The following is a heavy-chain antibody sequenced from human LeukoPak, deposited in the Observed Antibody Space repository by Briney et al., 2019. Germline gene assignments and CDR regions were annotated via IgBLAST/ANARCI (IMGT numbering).Heavy chain of an antibody. V-gene: IGHV1-2*02. CDR3: ARSDASGWKDF. CDR1: GYTFTGYY. Sequence: ASVKVSCKASGYTFTGYYIHWVRQAPGQGLEWVGWINSNSGGTNYAQKFQGRVTMTRDTSISAAYMELSRLTSDDAAVYYCARSDASGWKDFWGQGTLVTVSS. CDR2: INSNSGGT. J-gene: IGHJ4*02. D-gene: IGHD6-19*01.